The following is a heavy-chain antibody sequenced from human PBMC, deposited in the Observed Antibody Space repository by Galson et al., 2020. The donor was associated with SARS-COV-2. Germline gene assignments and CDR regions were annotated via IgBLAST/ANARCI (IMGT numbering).Heavy chain of an antibody. Sequence: SQTPSLTCAVYGGSFNGYYWTWIRQPPGKGLEWIGEINHSGSNKYNPSLKRRVTISVDTSKNQFSLKLRSVTAADTAVYYCARPNWCSSASCYADYFQQWGQGTLVTVSS. J-gene: IGHJ1*01. V-gene: IGHV4-34*01. CDR1: GGSFNGYY. CDR2: INHSGSN. D-gene: IGHD2-2*01. CDR3: ARPNWCSSASCYADYFQQ.